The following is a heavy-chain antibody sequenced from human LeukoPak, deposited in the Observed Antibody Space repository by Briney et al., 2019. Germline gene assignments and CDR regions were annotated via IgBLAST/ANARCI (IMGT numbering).Heavy chain of an antibody. D-gene: IGHD1-26*01. CDR1: GGSIGSGSYY. Sequence: SQTLSLTCTVSGGSIGSGSYYWSWIRQPAGKGLEWIGRIYTSGSTNYNPSFKSRVTISVDTSKNQFSLKLSSVTAADTAVYYCARDWGWELLAFDIWGQGTMVTVSS. V-gene: IGHV4-61*02. J-gene: IGHJ3*02. CDR3: ARDWGWELLAFDI. CDR2: IYTSGST.